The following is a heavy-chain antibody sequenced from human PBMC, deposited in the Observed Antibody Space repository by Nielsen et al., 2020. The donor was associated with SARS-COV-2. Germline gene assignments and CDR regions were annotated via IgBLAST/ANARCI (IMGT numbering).Heavy chain of an antibody. CDR2: INPNSGGT. J-gene: IGHJ3*02. V-gene: IGHV1-2*04. CDR1: GYTFTSYY. CDR3: ARATPRLGELSSGGAFDI. D-gene: IGHD3-16*02. Sequence: ASVKVSCKASGYTFTSYYMHWVRQAPGQGLEWMGWINPNSGGTNYAQKFQGWVTMTRDTSISTAYMELSRLRSDDTAVYYCARATPRLGELSSGGAFDIWGQGTMVTVSS.